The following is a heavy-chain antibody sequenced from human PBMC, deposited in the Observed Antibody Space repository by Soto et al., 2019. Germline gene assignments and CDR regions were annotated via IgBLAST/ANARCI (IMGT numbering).Heavy chain of an antibody. CDR3: ARSRVVVAATGFDY. V-gene: IGHV1-18*01. CDR1: GYTFTSYG. CDR2: ISAYNGNT. D-gene: IGHD2-15*01. J-gene: IGHJ4*02. Sequence: WASVKVSCKASGYTFTSYGISWVRQAPGQGLEWMGWISAYNGNTNYAQKLQGRVTMTTDTSTSTAYMELRSLRSDDTAVYYCARSRVVVAATGFDYWGQGTLVTVSS.